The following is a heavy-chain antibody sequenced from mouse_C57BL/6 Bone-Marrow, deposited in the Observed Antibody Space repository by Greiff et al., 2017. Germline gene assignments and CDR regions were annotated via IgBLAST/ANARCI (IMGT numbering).Heavy chain of an antibody. CDR1: GYTFTDYY. Sequence: EVQLQQSGPELVKPGASVKISCKASGYTFTDYYMNWVKQSHGKSLEWIGDINPNNGGTSYNQKIKGKATLTVDKSSSTAYMELRSLTSEDSAVYYCAVSYFDYWGQGTTLTVSS. CDR3: AVSYFDY. J-gene: IGHJ2*01. V-gene: IGHV1-26*01. D-gene: IGHD6-2*01. CDR2: INPNNGGT.